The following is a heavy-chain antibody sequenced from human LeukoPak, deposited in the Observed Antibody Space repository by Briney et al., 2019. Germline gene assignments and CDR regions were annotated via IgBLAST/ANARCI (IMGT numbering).Heavy chain of an antibody. CDR2: ISSSSSYI. Sequence: GGSLRLSCAASGFTCSSYSMNWIRQAPGKGLEWVSSISSSSSYIYYADSVKGRFTISRDNAKNSLYLQMNSLRAEDTAVYYCARGEATGGTDDAFDIWGQGAMVTVSS. CDR3: ARGEATGGTDDAFDI. D-gene: IGHD1-14*01. V-gene: IGHV3-21*01. J-gene: IGHJ3*02. CDR1: GFTCSSYS.